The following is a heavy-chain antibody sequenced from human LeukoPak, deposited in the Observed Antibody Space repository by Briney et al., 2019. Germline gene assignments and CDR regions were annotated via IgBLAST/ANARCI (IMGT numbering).Heavy chain of an antibody. CDR2: IWSDGSNK. CDR1: GFTFSSYG. V-gene: IGHV3-33*01. D-gene: IGHD3-10*01. CDR3: ATDIGSAPFDY. J-gene: IGHJ4*02. Sequence: GGSLRLPCAASGFTFSSYGMHWVRQAPGKGLEWVAVIWSDGSNKNYADSVKGRFTISRDNSKNTLYLQMNSLRVEDTAMYYCATDIGSAPFDYWGQGTLVTVSS.